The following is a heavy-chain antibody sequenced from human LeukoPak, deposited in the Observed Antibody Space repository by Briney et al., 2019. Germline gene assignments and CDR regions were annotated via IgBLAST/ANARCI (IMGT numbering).Heavy chain of an antibody. Sequence: SETLSLTCTVSGGSISSYYWSWIRQPAGKGLEWIGRIYNSGRTNYNPSLKSRVTMSVGTSRNQFSLKLSSVTAADTAVYYCARMRTGTGELDYWGQGTLVTVSS. CDR3: ARMRTGTGELDY. CDR1: GGSISSYY. J-gene: IGHJ4*02. D-gene: IGHD1-7*01. CDR2: IYNSGRT. V-gene: IGHV4-4*07.